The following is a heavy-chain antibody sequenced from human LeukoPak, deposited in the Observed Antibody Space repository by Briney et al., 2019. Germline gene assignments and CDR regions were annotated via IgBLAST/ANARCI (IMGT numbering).Heavy chain of an antibody. CDR2: IKEDGTEK. V-gene: IGHV3-7*01. D-gene: IGHD1-1*01. CDR1: GFTFSDFW. CDR3: VRESRPGGAMGLYHNLDY. Sequence: GGSLRLSCAGSGFTFSDFWMTWVRQTPGKGLEWVANIKEDGTEKNLVDSVKGRFTISRDNTKNLLFLEMNNLRGDDTAIYYCVRESRPGGAMGLYHNLDYWGQGTLVAVSS. J-gene: IGHJ4*02.